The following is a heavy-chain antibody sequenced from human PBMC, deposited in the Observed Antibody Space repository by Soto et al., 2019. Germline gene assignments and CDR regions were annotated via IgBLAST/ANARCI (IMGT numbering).Heavy chain of an antibody. CDR3: ASSNIAAAGFYYYGMDV. V-gene: IGHV4-59*01. D-gene: IGHD6-13*01. CDR2: IYYSGST. CDR1: GGSISSYY. Sequence: QVQLQESGPRLVKPSETLSLTCTVSGGSISSYYWNWIRQPPGKGLEWIGYIYYSGSTNYNPSLKSRVTISLDTSKNQFSLKLSSVTAADTAVYYCASSNIAAAGFYYYGMDVWGRGTTVTVSS. J-gene: IGHJ6*02.